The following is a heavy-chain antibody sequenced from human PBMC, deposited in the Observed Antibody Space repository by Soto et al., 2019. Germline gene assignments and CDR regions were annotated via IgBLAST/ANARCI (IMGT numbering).Heavy chain of an antibody. CDR1: GFTFSGYS. J-gene: IGHJ3*01. Sequence: GGSLRLSCAASGFTFSGYSFNWVRQAPGKGLEWISYITRGSDIMYYADSVKGRFTISRDNAKDSLSLQMNSLRAEDTAVYYCARDAWNDNGFHPYENWGQGPIATV. CDR2: ITRGSDIM. CDR3: ARDAWNDNGFHPYEN. V-gene: IGHV3-48*01. D-gene: IGHD1-1*01.